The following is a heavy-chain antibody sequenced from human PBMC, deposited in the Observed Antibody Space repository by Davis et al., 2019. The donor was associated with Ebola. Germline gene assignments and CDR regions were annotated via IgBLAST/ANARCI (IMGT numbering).Heavy chain of an antibody. Sequence: PGGSLRLSCAASGFTFSSYSMNWIRQAPGKGLEWVSAISGSGGSTYYADSVKGRFTISRDNSKNTLYLQMNSLRAEDTAVYYCAKEIAAAGINYYYYGMDVWGQGTTVTVSS. D-gene: IGHD6-13*01. CDR3: AKEIAAAGINYYYYGMDV. CDR2: ISGSGGST. CDR1: GFTFSSYS. V-gene: IGHV3-23*01. J-gene: IGHJ6*02.